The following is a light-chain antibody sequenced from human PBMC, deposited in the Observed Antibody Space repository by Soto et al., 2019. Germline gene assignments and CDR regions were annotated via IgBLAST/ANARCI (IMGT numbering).Light chain of an antibody. J-gene: IGKJ1*01. CDR3: QHYYNYPRT. Sequence: EIVLTQSPATLSLSPGERATLSCRASQSVSSYLAWYQQKPGQAPRLLIYDASNRATGIPARFSGSGSGTDFTLTISWLQSEDFATYYCQHYYNYPRTFGQGTKVDIK. CDR2: DAS. V-gene: IGKV3-11*01. CDR1: QSVSSY.